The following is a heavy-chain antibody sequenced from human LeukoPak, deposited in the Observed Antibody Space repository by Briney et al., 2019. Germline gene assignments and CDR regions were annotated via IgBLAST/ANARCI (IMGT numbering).Heavy chain of an antibody. D-gene: IGHD6-6*01. CDR2: INWNSVSI. CDR3: AKDRLYSSSSGGAFDI. V-gene: IGHV3-9*03. CDR1: GFSIDDYA. J-gene: IGHJ3*02. Sequence: GRSLRLSCAASGFSIDDYAMHWVRQPPGKGLEWVSGINWNSVSIVYADSVKGRFTISRDNAKNSLYLQMNSLRAEDMALYYCAKDRLYSSSSGGAFDIWGQGTMVTVSS.